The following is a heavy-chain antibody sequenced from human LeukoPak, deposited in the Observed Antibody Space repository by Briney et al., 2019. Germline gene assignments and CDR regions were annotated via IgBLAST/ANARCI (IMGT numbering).Heavy chain of an antibody. J-gene: IGHJ4*02. Sequence: QAGGSLRLSCAASGFTFRNYVIHWVRQAPGKGPEWVAVTSSDLKANYYADSVKGRFTISRDNAKNSLSLQMNNLRVEDTAVYYCARAGSHWHYVYWGQGTVVTVSS. CDR1: GFTFRNYV. CDR2: TSSDLKAN. V-gene: IGHV3-30*03. D-gene: IGHD3-10*01. CDR3: ARAGSHWHYVY.